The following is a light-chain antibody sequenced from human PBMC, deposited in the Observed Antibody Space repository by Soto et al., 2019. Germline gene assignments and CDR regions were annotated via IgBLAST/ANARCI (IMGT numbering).Light chain of an antibody. J-gene: IGKJ3*01. CDR1: QSVSSSY. Sequence: EIVLTQSPGTLSLSPGERATLSCRASQSVSSSYLAWYQQKPGQAPRLLIYGASSRATGIPDRFSGSVSGTDLTLTISRLEPEDFAVYYCQQYGSSPRFTFGPGTKVDIK. CDR3: QQYGSSPRFT. V-gene: IGKV3-20*01. CDR2: GAS.